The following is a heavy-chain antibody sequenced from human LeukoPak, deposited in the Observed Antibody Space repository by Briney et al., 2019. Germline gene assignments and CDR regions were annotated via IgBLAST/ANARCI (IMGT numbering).Heavy chain of an antibody. V-gene: IGHV4-61*02. CDR2: IYTSGST. Sequence: SETLSLTCTVSGGSISSGSYYWSWIRQPAGKGLEWIGRIYTSGSTNYNPSLKSRVTISVDTSKNQFSLKLSSVTAADTAVYYCARVNVAVVRGDNWFDPWGQGTLVTVSS. J-gene: IGHJ5*02. CDR1: GGSISSGSYY. CDR3: ARVNVAVVRGDNWFDP. D-gene: IGHD2-15*01.